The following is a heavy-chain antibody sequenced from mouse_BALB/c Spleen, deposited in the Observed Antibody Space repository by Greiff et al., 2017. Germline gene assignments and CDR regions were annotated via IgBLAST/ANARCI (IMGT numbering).Heavy chain of an antibody. V-gene: IGHV2-3*01. J-gene: IGHJ3*01. D-gene: IGHD1-1*02. CDR3: ATYGGAY. Sequence: VQLKESGPGLVAPSQSLSITCTVSGFSLTNYGVSWVRQPPGKGLEWLGVIWGDGNTDYHSALISRLSISKDNSTGQVYLKLSSLQTDDTATYYCATYGGAYWGQGTLVTVSA. CDR2: IWGDGNT. CDR1: GFSLTNYG.